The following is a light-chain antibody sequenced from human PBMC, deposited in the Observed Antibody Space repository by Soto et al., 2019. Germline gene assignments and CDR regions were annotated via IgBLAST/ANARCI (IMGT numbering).Light chain of an antibody. V-gene: IGKV3-15*01. CDR2: GAS. Sequence: EIVLTQSPGTLSLSPGERATFSCRAGQSVSSNLAWYQQKPGQAPTLLIYGASARATGIPARFSGSGSGTDFTLTISIQQSEYFAVYYCQHYNNWPFTFGQGTKLEIK. J-gene: IGKJ2*01. CDR3: QHYNNWPFT. CDR1: QSVSSN.